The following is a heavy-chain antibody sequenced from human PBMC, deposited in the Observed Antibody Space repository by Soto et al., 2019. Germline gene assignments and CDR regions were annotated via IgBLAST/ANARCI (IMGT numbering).Heavy chain of an antibody. CDR3: VRWVVREAKGDY. V-gene: IGHV1-46*03. D-gene: IGHD2-21*01. CDR2: INLSGGTT. CDR1: GYIFTNYY. Sequence: QVQLVQSGAEVKKPGASVKISCKASGYIFTNYYMHWVRQAPGQGLEWMGIINLSGGTTDYAQKFQGRVTMTRDTPTSTVYMELSNLRSDDTAVYYCVRWVVREAKGDYWGQGTLVTVSS. J-gene: IGHJ4*02.